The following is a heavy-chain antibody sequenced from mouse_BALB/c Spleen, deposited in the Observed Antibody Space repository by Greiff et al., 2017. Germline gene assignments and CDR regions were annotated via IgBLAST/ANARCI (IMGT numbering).Heavy chain of an antibody. V-gene: IGHV1-15*01. D-gene: IGHD2-2*01. CDR1: GYTFTDYE. J-gene: IGHJ2*01. CDR2: IDPETGGT. Sequence: VQLKESGAELVRPGASVTLSCKASGYTFTDYEMHWVKQTPVHGLEWIGAIDPETGGTAYNQKFKGKATLTADKSSSTAYMELRSLTSEDSAVYYCTRLGGYAFDYWGQGTTLTVSS. CDR3: TRLGGYAFDY.